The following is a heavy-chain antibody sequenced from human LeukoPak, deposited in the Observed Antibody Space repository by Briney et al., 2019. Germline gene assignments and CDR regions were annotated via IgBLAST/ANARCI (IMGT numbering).Heavy chain of an antibody. Sequence: ASAKVSCKASGYTFTSYGISWVRQAPGQGLEWMGWISAYNGNTNYAQKLQGRVTMTTDTSTSTAYMELRSLRSDDTAVYYCARAFYGDYVLPFDYWGQGTLVTVSS. V-gene: IGHV1-18*01. D-gene: IGHD4-17*01. CDR1: GYTFTSYG. J-gene: IGHJ4*02. CDR2: ISAYNGNT. CDR3: ARAFYGDYVLPFDY.